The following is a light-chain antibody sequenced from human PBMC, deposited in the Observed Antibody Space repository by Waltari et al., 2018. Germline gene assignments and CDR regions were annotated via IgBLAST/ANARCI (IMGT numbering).Light chain of an antibody. CDR3: QTGGHGTWV. J-gene: IGLJ3*02. CDR2: VNSDGSH. CDR1: SGHSSNI. V-gene: IGLV4-69*01. Sequence: QLVLTQSPSASASLAASVKLTCTLTSGHSSNIIAWHQQQPGKGPRYLMKVNSDGSHSKGDEIPDRFSGSSSGAERYLTISSLQSEDEADYYCQTGGHGTWVFGGGTKLTVL.